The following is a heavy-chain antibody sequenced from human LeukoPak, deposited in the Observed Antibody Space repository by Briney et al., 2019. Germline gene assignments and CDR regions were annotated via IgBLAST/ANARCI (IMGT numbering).Heavy chain of an antibody. CDR2: INPDTGGT. CDR3: AKVPPSITAAGNWLDP. Sequence: GASVKVSCKASGYTFTGYYIHWVRQAPGQGLEWMGQINPDTGGTDYAQKFQGRITMTRDTSITTAYMELSRLTSDDTAMYYCAKVPPSITAAGNWLDPWGQGALVTVSS. J-gene: IGHJ5*02. D-gene: IGHD6-13*01. CDR1: GYTFTGYY. V-gene: IGHV1-2*06.